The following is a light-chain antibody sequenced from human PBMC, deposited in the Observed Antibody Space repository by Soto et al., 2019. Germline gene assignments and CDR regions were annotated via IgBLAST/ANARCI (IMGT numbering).Light chain of an antibody. CDR1: QGISHF. V-gene: IGKV1-39*01. CDR2: GAS. CDR3: QQSDSPPHT. J-gene: IGKJ2*01. Sequence: DIQMTQTPSSLSTSVGDTVTITCRASQGISHFLNWYQQRPGKAPKLLIYGASSLHTGVPPRFSGSGSGTEFTLTISTLQPEDFATYYCQQSDSPPHTFGQGNYLEIK.